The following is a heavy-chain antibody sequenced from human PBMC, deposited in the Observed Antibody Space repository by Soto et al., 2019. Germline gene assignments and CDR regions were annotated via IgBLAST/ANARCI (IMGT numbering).Heavy chain of an antibody. J-gene: IGHJ6*02. CDR1: GFTFSSYG. Sequence: QVQLVESGGGVVQPGRSLRLSCAASGFTFSSYGMHWVRQAPGKGLEWVAVIWYDGSNKYYADSVKGRFTISRDNSKNTLYLQMNSLRAEGTAVYYCARDPPRPRYGSFYDYYYGMDVWGQGTTVTVSS. D-gene: IGHD3-10*01. CDR3: ARDPPRPRYGSFYDYYYGMDV. V-gene: IGHV3-33*01. CDR2: IWYDGSNK.